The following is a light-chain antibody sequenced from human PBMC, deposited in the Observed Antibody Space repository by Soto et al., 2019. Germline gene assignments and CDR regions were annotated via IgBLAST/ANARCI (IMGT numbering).Light chain of an antibody. CDR2: GAS. CDR1: QSISDT. J-gene: IGKJ1*01. CDR3: QQYYKWPQT. Sequence: EIVMTQSPATLSVSPGGRATLSCRASQSISDTLAWYQQKPGQAPRLLIHGASTRATGFPARFSGSGSGTDFTLTISSLQSEDFAVYHCQQYYKWPQTFGQGTKVDIK. V-gene: IGKV3-15*01.